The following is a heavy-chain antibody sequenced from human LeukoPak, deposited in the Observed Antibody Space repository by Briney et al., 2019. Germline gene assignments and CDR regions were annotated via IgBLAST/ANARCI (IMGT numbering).Heavy chain of an antibody. D-gene: IGHD1-26*01. J-gene: IGHJ6*03. CDR2: INPSDGAT. CDR1: GYTFTTYY. CDR3: PREPRGGPSGNLGGLFASYHTYYYMDV. V-gene: IGHV1-46*01. Sequence: GASVKVSCKASGYTFTTYYIHWVRQAPGQGLEWMGMINPSDGATTYAQKFQGRGTMTRDMSTTTVYMDVRTLRSEDTAVYFCPREPRGGPSGNLGGLFASYHTYYYMDVWGRGTTVTV.